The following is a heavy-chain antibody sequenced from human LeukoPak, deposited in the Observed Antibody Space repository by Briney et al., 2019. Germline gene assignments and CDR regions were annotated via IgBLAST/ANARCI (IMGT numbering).Heavy chain of an antibody. V-gene: IGHV1-18*01. J-gene: IGHJ5*02. D-gene: IGHD2-2*01. CDR1: GGTFSSYG. CDR2: ISAYNGNT. Sequence: ASVKVSCKASGGTFSSYGISWVRQAPGQGLEWMGWISAYNGNTNYAQKLQGRVTMTTDTSTSTAYMELRSLRSDDTAVYYCARRASGYCSSTSCSYNWFDPWGQGTLVTVSS. CDR3: ARRASGYCSSTSCSYNWFDP.